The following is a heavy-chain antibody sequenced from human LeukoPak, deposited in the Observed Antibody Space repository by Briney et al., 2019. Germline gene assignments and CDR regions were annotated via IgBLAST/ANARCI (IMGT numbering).Heavy chain of an antibody. CDR3: ARDRPPYCSSTSCYTDRFDY. CDR2: ISSSSSYI. Sequence: TGGSLRLSCAASGFTFSSYSMNWVRQAPGKGLEWVSSISSSSSYIYYADSVKGRFTISRDNAKNSLYLQMNSLRAEDTAVYYCARDRPPYCSSTSCYTDRFDYWGQGTLVTVSS. CDR1: GFTFSSYS. V-gene: IGHV3-21*01. D-gene: IGHD2-2*02. J-gene: IGHJ4*02.